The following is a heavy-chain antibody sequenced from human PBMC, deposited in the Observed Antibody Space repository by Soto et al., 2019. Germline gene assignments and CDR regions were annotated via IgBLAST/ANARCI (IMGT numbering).Heavy chain of an antibody. CDR3: VRVTSSSWFYRFDP. CDR1: GGTFSSYT. D-gene: IGHD6-13*01. V-gene: IGHV1-69*02. J-gene: IGHJ5*02. Sequence: QVQLVQSGAEVKKPGSSVKVSCKASGGTFSSYTISWVRQAPGQGLEWMGRIIPILGIANYAPKFQGRVRITDDKPTHTAYMELSSLRSECTAVYYCVRVTSSSWFYRFDPWGQGTLVPGSS. CDR2: IIPILGIA.